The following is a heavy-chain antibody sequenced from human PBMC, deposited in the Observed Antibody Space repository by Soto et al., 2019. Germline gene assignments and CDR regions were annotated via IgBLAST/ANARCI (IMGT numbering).Heavy chain of an antibody. Sequence: GGSLRLSCAASGFTFSSYSMNWVRQAPGKGLEWVSSISSSSSYIYYADSVKGRFTISRDNAKNSLYLQMNSLRAEDTAVYYCASSLTESIAAPTDYDYMDVWGKGTTVTVSS. CDR3: ASSLTESIAAPTDYDYMDV. CDR2: ISSSSSYI. D-gene: IGHD6-6*01. J-gene: IGHJ6*03. CDR1: GFTFSSYS. V-gene: IGHV3-21*01.